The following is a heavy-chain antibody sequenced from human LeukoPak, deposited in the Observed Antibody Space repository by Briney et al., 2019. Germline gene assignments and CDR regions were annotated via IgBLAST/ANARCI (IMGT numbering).Heavy chain of an antibody. CDR1: GGSISSSNR. Sequence: PSETLSLTCAVSGGSISSSNRWSWVRQPPGKGLEWIGEIYHSGSTNYNPSLKSRVTISVDKSKNQFSLKLSSVTAADTAVYYCARQITMVRGVINWFDPWGQGTLVTVSS. J-gene: IGHJ5*02. D-gene: IGHD3-10*01. CDR3: ARQITMVRGVINWFDP. V-gene: IGHV4-4*02. CDR2: IYHSGST.